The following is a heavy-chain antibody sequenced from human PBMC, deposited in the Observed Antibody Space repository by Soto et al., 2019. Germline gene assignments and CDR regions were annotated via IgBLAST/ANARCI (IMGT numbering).Heavy chain of an antibody. CDR2: ISSSTSTI. D-gene: IGHD3-9*01. J-gene: IGHJ4*02. Sequence: PGGSLRLSCAASGFTFSSYNMNWVRQAPGKGLEWVSYISSSTSTIYYADSVKGRFTISRDNAKNSLYLQMNSLRAEDTAVYYCASSYYDILTGYYIDYWGQGTLVTVS. V-gene: IGHV3-48*01. CDR3: ASSYYDILTGYYIDY. CDR1: GFTFSSYN.